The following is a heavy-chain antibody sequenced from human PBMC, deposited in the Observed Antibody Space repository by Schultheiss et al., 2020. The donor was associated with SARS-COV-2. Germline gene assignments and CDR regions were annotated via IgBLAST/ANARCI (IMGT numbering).Heavy chain of an antibody. J-gene: IGHJ1*01. CDR2: INHSGST. Sequence: SETLSLTCAVYGGSFSGYYWSWIRQPPGKGLEWIGEINHSGSTNYNPSLKSRVTISVDTSKNQFSLKLSSVTAADTAVYYCARDGPRMTTVTTGYFQHWGQGTLVTVSS. D-gene: IGHD4-17*01. CDR1: GGSFSGYY. V-gene: IGHV4-34*01. CDR3: ARDGPRMTTVTTGYFQH.